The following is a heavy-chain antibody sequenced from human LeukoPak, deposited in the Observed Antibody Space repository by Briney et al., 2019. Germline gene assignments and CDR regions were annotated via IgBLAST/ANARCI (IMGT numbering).Heavy chain of an antibody. V-gene: IGHV3-23*01. Sequence: GGSLRLSCAASGFTFSSYAMSWVRQAPGKGLEWVSAISGSGGSTYYADSVKGRFTISRDNSKNTLYLQMNSLRAGDTAVYYCAKDRQVAGKGDGGYWGQGTLVTVSS. CDR1: GFTFSSYA. J-gene: IGHJ4*02. CDR2: ISGSGGST. D-gene: IGHD6-19*01. CDR3: AKDRQVAGKGDGGY.